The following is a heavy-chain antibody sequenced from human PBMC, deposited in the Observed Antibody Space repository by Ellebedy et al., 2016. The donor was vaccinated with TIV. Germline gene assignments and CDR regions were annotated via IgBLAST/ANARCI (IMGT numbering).Heavy chain of an antibody. J-gene: IGHJ3*02. V-gene: IGHV3-23*01. CDR3: AKDVRYTIGWGGALDI. Sequence: GESLKISCAASGFNFGGHAMEWVRQAPGKGLAWVSSIGSSAYSTAYAESVKGRFTISRDNSRNTLYLQMNSLRGEDTAVYFCAKDVRYTIGWGGALDIWGQGAMVIVSS. CDR2: IGSSAYST. CDR1: GFNFGGHA. D-gene: IGHD3-9*01.